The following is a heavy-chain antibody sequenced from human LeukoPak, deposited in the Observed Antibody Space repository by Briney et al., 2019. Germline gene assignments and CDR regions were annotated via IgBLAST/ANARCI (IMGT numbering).Heavy chain of an antibody. CDR3: ARVVPGSMEQQLVLPFKWFDP. V-gene: IGHV4-39*07. Sequence: SETLSLTCTVSGGSISSSSYYWGWIRQPPGKGLEWIGSIYYSGSTYYNPSLKSRVTISVDTSKNQFSLKLSSVTAADTAVYYCARVVPGSMEQQLVLPFKWFDPWGQGTLVTVSS. D-gene: IGHD6-13*01. J-gene: IGHJ5*02. CDR1: GGSISSSSYY. CDR2: IYYSGST.